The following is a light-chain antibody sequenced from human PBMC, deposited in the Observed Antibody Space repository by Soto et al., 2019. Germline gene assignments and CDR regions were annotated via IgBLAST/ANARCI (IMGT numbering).Light chain of an antibody. CDR3: QEYNIWLIT. Sequence: TQSPGTLSLSPGERATLSCRASQSVSSSYLAWYHQKPGQAPRLLIYGASTRATGIPARFSGSGSGTEFTLTISSLQSEDFAVYCCQEYNIWLIT. CDR1: QSVSSSY. CDR2: GAS. J-gene: IGKJ5*01. V-gene: IGKV3-15*01.